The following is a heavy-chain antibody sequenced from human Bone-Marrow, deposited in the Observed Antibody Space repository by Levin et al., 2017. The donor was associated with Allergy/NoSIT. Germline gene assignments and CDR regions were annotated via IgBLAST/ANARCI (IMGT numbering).Heavy chain of an antibody. Sequence: PGGSLRLSCAASGFTFSRYGMNWVRQAPGKGLEWVAVISYDGSNKYYADSVKGRFTISRDNSKNTVNLQMNNLSAEDTAVYYCAKDELYSSSWYAPQAFDIWGQGTMVTVSS. V-gene: IGHV3-30*18. CDR1: GFTFSRYG. CDR3: AKDELYSSSWYAPQAFDI. J-gene: IGHJ3*02. CDR2: ISYDGSNK. D-gene: IGHD6-13*01.